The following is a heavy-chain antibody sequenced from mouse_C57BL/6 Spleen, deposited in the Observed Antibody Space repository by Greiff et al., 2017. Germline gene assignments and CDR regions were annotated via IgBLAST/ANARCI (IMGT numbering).Heavy chain of an antibody. Sequence: QVQLQQPGAELVRPGSSVKLSCKASGYTFTSYWMHWVKQRPIQGLEWIGNIDPSDSDTHYNQKFKDKATLTVDKSSSTAYMQLSSLTSEDSAVYYCAREGSSSYRYFDVWGTGTTVTVSS. J-gene: IGHJ1*03. CDR3: AREGSSSYRYFDV. V-gene: IGHV1-52*01. D-gene: IGHD1-1*01. CDR1: GYTFTSYW. CDR2: IDPSDSDT.